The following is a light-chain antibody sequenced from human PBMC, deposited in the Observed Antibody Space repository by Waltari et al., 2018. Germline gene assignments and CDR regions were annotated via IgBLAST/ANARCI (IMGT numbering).Light chain of an antibody. J-gene: IGLJ3*02. V-gene: IGLV4-69*01. CDR1: SGHSTNV. CDR2: VNSDGSH. CDR3: QTGGHGTWV. Sequence: QLVLTHSPSASASLGASVKLTCTLSSGHSTNVIAWLQKRPERGPRYLMKVNSDGSHNKGDGIPGRFSGSSAGAEHYLTIASLQSEDEADYYCQTGGHGTWVFGGGTKLTVL.